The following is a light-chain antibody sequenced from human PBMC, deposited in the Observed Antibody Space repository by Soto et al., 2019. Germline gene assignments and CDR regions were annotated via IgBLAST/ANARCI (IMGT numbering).Light chain of an antibody. CDR2: RAS. CDR3: QQYGSSPPRT. Sequence: EIVLTQSPGTLSLSPGERATLSCRASQSVSSSYLAWYQQKPGQAPRLLIYRASSRSPGIPDRFSGSGSGTAFTLTISRLEPEDFVVYYCQQYGSSPPRTFGQGTKLEIK. V-gene: IGKV3-20*01. CDR1: QSVSSSY. J-gene: IGKJ2*01.